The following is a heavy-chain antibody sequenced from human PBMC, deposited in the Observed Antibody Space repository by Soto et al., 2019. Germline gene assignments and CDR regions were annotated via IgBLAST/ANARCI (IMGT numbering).Heavy chain of an antibody. CDR3: AKDLTHCGGGSCYLFDY. J-gene: IGHJ4*02. CDR2: ISYDGYNK. V-gene: IGHV3-30*18. D-gene: IGHD2-15*01. CDR1: GFTFSSYG. Sequence: QVQLVESGGGVVQPGRSLRLSCAASGFTFSSYGMHWVRQAPGKGLEWVALISYDGYNKYYADSVKGRFTISRDNSKNTLYLRMNSLGSEDTAVFYCAKDLTHCGGGSCYLFDYWGQGTLVTVSS.